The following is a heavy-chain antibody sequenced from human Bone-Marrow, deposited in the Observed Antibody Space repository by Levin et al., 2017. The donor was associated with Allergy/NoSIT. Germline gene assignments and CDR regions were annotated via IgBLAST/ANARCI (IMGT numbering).Heavy chain of an antibody. J-gene: IGHJ4*02. D-gene: IGHD3-10*01. Sequence: SETLSLTCSVSGGSISSLTSYWGWIRQPPGTGLEWIGSHYYRGSTYSNPSLTSRVTISVDASKNQFSLRLNSVTAADTAVYYCARIPSDFYGSGDYKFDHWGQGKLVTVSS. V-gene: IGHV4-39*01. CDR2: HYYRGST. CDR3: ARIPSDFYGSGDYKFDH. CDR1: GGSISSLTSY.